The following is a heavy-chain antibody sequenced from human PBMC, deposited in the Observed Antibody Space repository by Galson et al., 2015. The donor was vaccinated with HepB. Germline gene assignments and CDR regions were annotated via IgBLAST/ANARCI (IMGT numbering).Heavy chain of an antibody. CDR3: AKDVHSSSVRYFDL. J-gene: IGHJ2*01. CDR1: GFTFSGSA. V-gene: IGHV3-33*06. D-gene: IGHD6-6*01. Sequence: SLRLSCAASGFTFSGSAIHWVRQTSGKGLEWVAPIWYDGTNEYYADSVKGRFTISRDNSKKTLYLQMNSLRAEDTAVYYCAKDVHSSSVRYFDLWGRGTLVSVSS. CDR2: IWYDGTNE.